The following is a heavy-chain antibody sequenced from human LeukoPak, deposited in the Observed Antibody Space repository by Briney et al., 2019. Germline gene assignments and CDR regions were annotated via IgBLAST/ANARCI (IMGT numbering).Heavy chain of an antibody. J-gene: IGHJ6*03. V-gene: IGHV4-61*02. D-gene: IGHD3-3*01. Sequence: SETLSLTCTVSGGSISSGSYYWSWIRQPAGKGLEWIGRIYTSGSTNYNPSLKSRVTISVDTSKNQFSLKLSSVTAADTAVYYCAREAGSITIFGVVIAPMDVWGKGTTVTVSS. CDR1: GGSISSGSYY. CDR3: AREAGSITIFGVVIAPMDV. CDR2: IYTSGST.